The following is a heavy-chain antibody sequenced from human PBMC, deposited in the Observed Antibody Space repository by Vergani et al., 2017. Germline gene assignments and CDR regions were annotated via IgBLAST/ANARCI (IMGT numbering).Heavy chain of an antibody. V-gene: IGHV3-66*02. Sequence: EVQLVESGGGLVQPGGSLRLSCAASGFTVSSNYMSWVRQAPGKGLEWVSVIYSGGSTYYADSVKGRFTITRDNAKNTLYRQMNSLRAEDTAVYYCARDWGELVDYWGQGTLVTVSS. CDR3: ARDWGELVDY. CDR2: IYSGGST. J-gene: IGHJ4*02. D-gene: IGHD7-27*01. CDR1: GFTVSSNY.